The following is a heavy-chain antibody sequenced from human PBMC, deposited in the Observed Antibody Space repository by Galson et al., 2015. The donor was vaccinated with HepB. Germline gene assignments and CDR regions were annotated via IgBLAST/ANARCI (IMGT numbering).Heavy chain of an antibody. CDR3: VKEVGGWSPHLDY. CDR1: GFTFSSYA. CDR2: ISSNGGST. J-gene: IGHJ4*02. Sequence: SLRLSCAASGFTFSSYAMHWVRQAPGKGLEYVSAISSNGGSTYYADSVKGRFTISRDNSKNTLYLQMSSLRAEDTAVYYCVKEVGGWSPHLDYWGQGTLVTVSS. D-gene: IGHD6-19*01. V-gene: IGHV3-64D*06.